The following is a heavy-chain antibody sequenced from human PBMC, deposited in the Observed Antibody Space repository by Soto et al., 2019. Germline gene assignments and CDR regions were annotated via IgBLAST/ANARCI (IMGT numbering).Heavy chain of an antibody. CDR2: IYYSGST. CDR1: GGSIGSSSYY. D-gene: IGHD6-13*01. V-gene: IGHV4-31*03. J-gene: IGHJ5*02. Sequence: PSETLSLTCTVSGGSIGSSSYYWGWIRQHPGKGLEWIGYIYYSGSTYYNPSLKSRVTISVDTSKNQFSLKLSSVTAADTAVYYCARERPDGSRLDPWGQGTLVTSPQ. CDR3: ARERPDGSRLDP.